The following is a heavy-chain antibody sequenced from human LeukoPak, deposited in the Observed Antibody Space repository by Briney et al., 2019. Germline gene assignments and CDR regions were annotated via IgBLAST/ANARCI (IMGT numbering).Heavy chain of an antibody. CDR2: ISSSSSYI. J-gene: IGHJ4*02. CDR3: ARGEDGYNLIGDY. V-gene: IGHV3-21*01. Sequence: GGSLRLSCAASGFTFSTYAMSWVRQAPGKGLEWVSSISSSSSYIYCADLVKGRFTISRDNAKKSLYLQMDSLRAEDTAVYYCARGEDGYNLIGDYWGQGTLVTVSS. CDR1: GFTFSTYA. D-gene: IGHD5-24*01.